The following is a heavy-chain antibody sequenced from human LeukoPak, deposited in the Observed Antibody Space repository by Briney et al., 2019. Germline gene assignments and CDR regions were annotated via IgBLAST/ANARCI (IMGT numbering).Heavy chain of an antibody. V-gene: IGHV1-46*01. Sequence: ASAKVSCKASGYTFTSYYMHWVRQAPGQGLEWMGIINPSGGSTSYAQKFQGRVTMTRDTSTSTVYMELSSLRSEDTAVYYCARSGLGSSVYYGMDVWGQGTTVTVSS. CDR2: INPSGGST. CDR3: ARSGLGSSVYYGMDV. J-gene: IGHJ6*02. D-gene: IGHD6-6*01. CDR1: GYTFTSYY.